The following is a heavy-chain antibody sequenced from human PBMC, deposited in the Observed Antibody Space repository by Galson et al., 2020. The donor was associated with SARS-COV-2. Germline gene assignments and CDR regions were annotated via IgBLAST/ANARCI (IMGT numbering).Heavy chain of an antibody. J-gene: IGHJ4*02. CDR1: GFTFISYG. D-gene: IGHD2-8*01. CDR3: AKADIVYAPLLDY. Sequence: GESLKISCAASGFTFISYGMHWVRQAPGKGLEWVSVISYDGSNKYYADSVKGRFTISRDNSKNTLYLQMNSLRAEDTAVYYCAKADIVYAPLLDYWGQGTLVTGSS. V-gene: IGHV3-30*18. CDR2: ISYDGSNK.